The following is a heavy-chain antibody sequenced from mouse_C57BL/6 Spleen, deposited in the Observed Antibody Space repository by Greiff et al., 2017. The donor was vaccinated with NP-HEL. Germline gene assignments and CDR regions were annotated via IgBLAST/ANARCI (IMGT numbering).Heavy chain of an antibody. CDR3: ARRESYGSSLYWYFDV. V-gene: IGHV1-52*01. CDR2: IDPSDSET. CDR1: GYTFTSYW. D-gene: IGHD1-1*01. Sequence: QVQLQQPGAELVRPGSSVKLSCKASGYTFTSYWMHWVKQRSIQGLEWIGNIDPSDSETHYNQKFKDKATLTVDKSSSTAYMQLSSLTSEDSAVYYCARRESYGSSLYWYFDVWGTGTTVTVSS. J-gene: IGHJ1*03.